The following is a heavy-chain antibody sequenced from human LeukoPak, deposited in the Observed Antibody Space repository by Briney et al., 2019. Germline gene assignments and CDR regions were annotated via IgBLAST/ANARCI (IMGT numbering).Heavy chain of an antibody. J-gene: IGHJ5*02. CDR1: GFTFSSYA. CDR2: ISGSGGST. D-gene: IGHD6-13*01. V-gene: IGHV3-23*01. Sequence: GGSLRLSCAASGFTFSSYAMSWVRQAPGKGLEWVSAISGSGGSTYYADSVKGRFTISRDNSKNTLYLQMNSLRAEDTAVYYCAKFMQPQLDMDWFDPWGQGTLVTVSS. CDR3: AKFMQPQLDMDWFDP.